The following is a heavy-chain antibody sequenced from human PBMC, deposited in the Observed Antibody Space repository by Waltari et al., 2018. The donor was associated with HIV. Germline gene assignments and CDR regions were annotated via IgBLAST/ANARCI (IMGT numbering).Heavy chain of an antibody. Sequence: QVQLVESGGGVVQPGGSLILPCAASGFAFQNFAMHWVRQAPGKGRGLEAFISYDGDQYYADSVRGRFTISGDNSKKSLFLQIGSLRPEDSAVYYCAKVAGRSGSYSHYYYGRDVWGQGTTVTVS. D-gene: IGHD1-26*01. CDR3: AKVAGRSGSYSHYYYGRDV. J-gene: IGHJ6*02. V-gene: IGHV3-30*18. CDR2: ISYDGDQ. CDR1: GFAFQNFA.